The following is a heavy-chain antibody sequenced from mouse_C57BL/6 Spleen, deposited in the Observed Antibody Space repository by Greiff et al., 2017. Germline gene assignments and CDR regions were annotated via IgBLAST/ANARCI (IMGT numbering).Heavy chain of an antibody. CDR2: IDPSDSYT. CDR1: GYTFTSYW. D-gene: IGHD2-5*01. J-gene: IGHJ3*01. V-gene: IGHV1-69*01. CDR3: ARGGYSNYEGFAY. Sequence: QVQLQQSGAELVMPGASVKLSCKASGYTFTSYWMHWVKQRPGQGLEWIGEIDPSDSYTNYNQKFKGKSTLTVDKSSSTAYMQLSSLTSEDSAVYYCARGGYSNYEGFAYWGQGTLVTVSA.